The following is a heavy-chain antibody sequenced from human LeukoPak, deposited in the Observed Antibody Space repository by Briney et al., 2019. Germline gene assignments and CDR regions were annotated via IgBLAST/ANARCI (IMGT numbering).Heavy chain of an antibody. Sequence: GGSLRLSCAASGFTFSSYGMHWVRQAPGKGLEWVAFIRYDGSNKYYADSVKGRFTISRDNSKNTLYLQMNSLRAEDTAVYYCAKGIDYGGKVGSLAYWGQGTLVTVSS. D-gene: IGHD4-23*01. CDR3: AKGIDYGGKVGSLAY. CDR2: IRYDGSNK. V-gene: IGHV3-30*02. J-gene: IGHJ4*02. CDR1: GFTFSSYG.